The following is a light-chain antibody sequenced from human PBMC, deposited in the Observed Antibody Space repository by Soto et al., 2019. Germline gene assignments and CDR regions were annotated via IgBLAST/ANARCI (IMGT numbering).Light chain of an antibody. CDR1: SSNIGAGYD. Sequence: QSVLTQPPSVSGAPGQRVTISCTGSSSNIGAGYDVHWYHQLPGTAPKLLIFGNTNRPSGVPDRFSGSKSGTSAALAINGLQADDEATCYCHSYDSTLSASIFGVGTQLTVL. CDR3: HSYDSTLSASI. V-gene: IGLV1-40*01. CDR2: GNT. J-gene: IGLJ2*01.